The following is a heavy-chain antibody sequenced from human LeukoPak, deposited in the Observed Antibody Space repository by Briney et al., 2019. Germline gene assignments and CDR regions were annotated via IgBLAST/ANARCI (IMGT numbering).Heavy chain of an antibody. CDR2: ISYDGSNK. V-gene: IGHV3-30*18. CDR3: AKDGDCGSNCY. D-gene: IGHD2-21*02. J-gene: IGHJ4*02. CDR1: GFTFSSYG. Sequence: GGSLRLSCAASGFTFSSYGMHWVRQAPGKGLEWVAVISYDGSNKYYADSVKGRFTISRDNSKNTLYLQMNSLRAEDTAVYHCAKDGDCGSNCYWGQGTLVTVSS.